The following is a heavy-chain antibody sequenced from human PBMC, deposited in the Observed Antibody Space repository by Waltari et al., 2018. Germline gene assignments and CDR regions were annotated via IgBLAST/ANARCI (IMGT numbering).Heavy chain of an antibody. CDR3: VRLEDCTGPGGNCYSGEIFAMDV. CDR2: INHAGNT. D-gene: IGHD2-15*01. V-gene: IGHV4-34*01. J-gene: IGHJ6*02. CDR1: GVSFRGYY. Sequence: QVQLHQWGAGRLQPSETLSLTGAVYGVSFRGYYRGWIRRPPGKGLEWIAEINHAGNTNYNPSLRSRVTLSEDASKNQFSLKLSSMTAADTAVYYCVRLEDCTGPGGNCYSGEIFAMDVWGQGTTVTVSS.